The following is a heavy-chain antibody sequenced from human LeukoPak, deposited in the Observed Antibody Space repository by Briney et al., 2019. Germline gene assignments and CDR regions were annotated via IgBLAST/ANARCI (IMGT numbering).Heavy chain of an antibody. CDR1: GYSFPIYW. CDR3: AKRDYRDSYCFDY. D-gene: IGHD2-21*01. Sequence: GESLKISCKGSGYSFPIYWIGWVRQMPGKGLEWMGIVYPGDSNTRYNPSFEGQVTISADKSISTAYLQWSSLQASDTAIYYCAKRDYRDSYCFDYWGHGTLVTVSS. J-gene: IGHJ4*01. V-gene: IGHV5-51*01. CDR2: VYPGDSNT.